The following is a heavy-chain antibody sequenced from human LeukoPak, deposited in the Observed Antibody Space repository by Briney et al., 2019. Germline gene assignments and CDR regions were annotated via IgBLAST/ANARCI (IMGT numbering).Heavy chain of an antibody. D-gene: IGHD2-21*01. CDR1: GFGFSTHD. Sequence: GGSLRPSCVASGFGFSTHDMSWVRQAPGKGLEWVSIIHYDGKIRYAGSVGGRFTIYRDDSENTLFLQMNSLRVDDTAVYFCASGDGYLQPYWGQGTLVTVSS. CDR2: IHYDGKI. J-gene: IGHJ4*02. V-gene: IGHV3-53*01. CDR3: ASGDGYLQPY.